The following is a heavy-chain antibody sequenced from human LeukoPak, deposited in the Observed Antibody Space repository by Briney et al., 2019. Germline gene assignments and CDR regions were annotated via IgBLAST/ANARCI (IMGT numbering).Heavy chain of an antibody. CDR3: AAEAFFRWELLY. D-gene: IGHD3-10*01. CDR1: GFTFTCYG. V-gene: IGHV3-30*02. J-gene: IGHJ4*02. Sequence: SPRLPCSSXGFTFTCYGIPLGCPAPAKGQGRVAFIRNDGINRSYADSVKGRFTISRDNSKNMLYLQMDSLRPEDTAFYYCAAEAFFRWELLYWGQGTLVTVSS. CDR2: IRNDGINR.